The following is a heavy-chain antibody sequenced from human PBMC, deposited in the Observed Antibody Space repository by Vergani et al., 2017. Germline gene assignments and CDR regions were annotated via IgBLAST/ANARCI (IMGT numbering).Heavy chain of an antibody. CDR2: ISSSSSYI. D-gene: IGHD4-17*01. CDR1: GFTFSSYS. CDR3: ARDPPTVTTLPPYYYYGMDV. V-gene: IGHV3-21*01. Sequence: EVQLVESGGGLVKPGGSLRLSCAASGFTFSSYSMNWVRQAPGKGLEWVSSISSSSSYIYYADSVKGRFTISRDNAKNSLYLQMNSLRAEDTAVYYCARDPPTVTTLPPYYYYGMDVWGQGTTVTVSS. J-gene: IGHJ6*02.